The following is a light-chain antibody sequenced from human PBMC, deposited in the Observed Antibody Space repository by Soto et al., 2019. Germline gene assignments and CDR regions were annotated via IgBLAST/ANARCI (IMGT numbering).Light chain of an antibody. CDR3: QVWDSSSDHVV. J-gene: IGLJ2*01. V-gene: IGLV3-21*04. CDR1: NIGSKS. Sequence: SYELTQPPSVSVAPGKTARITSGGNNIGSKSVHWYQQKPGQAPVLVIYYDNDRPSGIPERFSGSNSGNTATLTISRVEAGDEADYYCQVWDSSSDHVVFGGGTKLTVL. CDR2: YDN.